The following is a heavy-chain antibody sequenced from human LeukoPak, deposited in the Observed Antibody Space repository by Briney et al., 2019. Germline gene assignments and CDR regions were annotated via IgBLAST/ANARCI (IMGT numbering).Heavy chain of an antibody. Sequence: GGSLRLSCAASGFPFSSYAMTWVRQAPGKGLEWVSTISASANNTYYTGSVKGRFTISRDNSKNTLYLQMSSLSAEDTAVYYCAKRIAAAGSPVYFDYWGQGTLITVSS. CDR1: GFPFSSYA. D-gene: IGHD6-13*01. J-gene: IGHJ4*02. V-gene: IGHV3-23*01. CDR3: AKRIAAAGSPVYFDY. CDR2: ISASANNT.